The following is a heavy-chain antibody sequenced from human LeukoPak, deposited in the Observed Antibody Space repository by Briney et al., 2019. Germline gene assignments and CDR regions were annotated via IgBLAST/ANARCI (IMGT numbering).Heavy chain of an antibody. CDR3: ARGSAEDIVVVVAATRYYFDY. Sequence: TSETLSLTCTVSGGSISSYYWSWIRQPPGKGLEWIGYIYYSGSTNYNPSLKSRVTISVDTSKNQFSLKLSSVTAADTAVYYCARGSAEDIVVVVAATRYYFDYWGQGTLVTVSS. CDR1: GGSISSYY. V-gene: IGHV4-59*01. J-gene: IGHJ4*02. CDR2: IYYSGST. D-gene: IGHD2-15*01.